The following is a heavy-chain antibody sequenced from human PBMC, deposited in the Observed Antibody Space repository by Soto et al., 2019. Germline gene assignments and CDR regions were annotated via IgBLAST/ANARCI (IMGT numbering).Heavy chain of an antibody. J-gene: IGHJ4*02. Sequence: QVQLQESGPGLVKSSQTLSLTCTVSGGSISSGGSYWSWIRQRPGKGLEWIGYIFYSDSFYYTPSRKGRVVILADTSKNQFTRKLSSVTDADTAVYYCARAPETPPIFGVVRPYFFDFWGQGTLVTVSS. CDR2: IFYSDSF. V-gene: IGHV4-31*03. D-gene: IGHD3-3*01. CDR3: ARAPETPPIFGVVRPYFFDF. CDR1: GGSISSGGSY.